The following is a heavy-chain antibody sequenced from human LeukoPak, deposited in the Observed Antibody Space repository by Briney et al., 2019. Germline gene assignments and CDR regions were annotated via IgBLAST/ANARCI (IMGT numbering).Heavy chain of an antibody. CDR2: IYHSGST. V-gene: IGHV4-34*01. J-gene: IGHJ4*02. Sequence: SETLSLTCAVYGGSFSGYYWSWIRQPPGKGLEWIGEIYHSGSTNYNPSLKSRVTISLDMSKNQFSLNLSSVTAADTAVYYCASPGIVAAGTDRGFDYWGQGTLVTVSS. CDR1: GGSFSGYY. D-gene: IGHD6-13*01. CDR3: ASPGIVAAGTDRGFDY.